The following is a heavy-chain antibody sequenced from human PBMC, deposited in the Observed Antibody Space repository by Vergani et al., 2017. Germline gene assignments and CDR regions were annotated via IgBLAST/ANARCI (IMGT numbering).Heavy chain of an antibody. D-gene: IGHD3-10*01. Sequence: QVQLVQSGAEVKKPGSSVKVSCKASGGTFSSYAISWVRQAPGQGLEWMGRIIPIFGTANYAQKFQGRVTITADESTSTAYMELSSLRSEDTAVYYCARDDTTGRXHRTNYYYYYGMDVWGQGTTVTVSS. CDR3: ARDDTTGRXHRTNYYYYYGMDV. V-gene: IGHV1-69*13. J-gene: IGHJ6*02. CDR1: GGTFSSYA. CDR2: IIPIFGTA.